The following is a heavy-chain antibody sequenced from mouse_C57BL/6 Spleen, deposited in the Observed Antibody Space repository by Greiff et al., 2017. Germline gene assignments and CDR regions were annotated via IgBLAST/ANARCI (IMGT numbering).Heavy chain of an antibody. Sequence: VQLQQSGPELVKPGASVKISCKASGYSFTSYYIHWVKQRPGQGLEWIGWIYPGSGNTKYNEKFKGKATLTADTSSSTAYMQLSSLTSEDSAVYYCARSLNWDVFDYWGKGTTLTVSS. V-gene: IGHV1-66*01. CDR2: IYPGSGNT. D-gene: IGHD4-1*01. CDR3: ARSLNWDVFDY. CDR1: GYSFTSYY. J-gene: IGHJ2*01.